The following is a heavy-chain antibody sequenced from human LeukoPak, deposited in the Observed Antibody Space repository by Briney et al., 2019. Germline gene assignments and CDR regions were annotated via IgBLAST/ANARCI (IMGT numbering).Heavy chain of an antibody. CDR1: TFSFSGYP. Sequence: PGGSLRLSCAASTFSFSGYPMGWVRQAPGKGLEWVSGISAGGDGTYHADPVKGRFTISRDNSKNTLFLQMNNLRAEDTAKYYCAKSLLTTAAGTGRAFDIWGQGTMVTVSS. D-gene: IGHD2/OR15-2a*01. J-gene: IGHJ3*02. CDR3: AKSLLTTAAGTGRAFDI. V-gene: IGHV3-23*01. CDR2: ISAGGDGT.